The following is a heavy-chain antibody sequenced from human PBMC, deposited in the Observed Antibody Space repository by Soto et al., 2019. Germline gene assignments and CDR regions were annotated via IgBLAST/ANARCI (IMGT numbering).Heavy chain of an antibody. Sequence: SETLSLTCTVSGGSISSGGYYWSWIRQHPGKGLEWIGYIYYSGSTYYNPSLKSRVTISVDTSKNQFSLKLSSVTAADTAVYYCAVMTYYDILTGQQRTYFDYWGQGTLVTVSS. CDR2: IYYSGST. D-gene: IGHD3-9*01. CDR1: GGSISSGGYY. CDR3: AVMTYYDILTGQQRTYFDY. V-gene: IGHV4-31*03. J-gene: IGHJ4*02.